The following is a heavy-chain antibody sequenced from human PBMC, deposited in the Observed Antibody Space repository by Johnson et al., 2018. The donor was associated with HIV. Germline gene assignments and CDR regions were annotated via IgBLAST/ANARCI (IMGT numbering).Heavy chain of an antibody. CDR2: IDLGGSLT. CDR1: GFTFSTYA. Sequence: QVQLVESGGGVVQPGGSLRLSCVASGFTFSTYAMHWIRQAPGKGPEWVANIDLGGSLTNYVDSVKGRFTISRDNSKNTLYLQMNSLRAEDTAVYYCARDPSAGEQLDDAFDIWGQGTMVTVSS. D-gene: IGHD6-6*01. J-gene: IGHJ3*02. CDR3: ARDPSAGEQLDDAFDI. V-gene: IGHV3-30*03.